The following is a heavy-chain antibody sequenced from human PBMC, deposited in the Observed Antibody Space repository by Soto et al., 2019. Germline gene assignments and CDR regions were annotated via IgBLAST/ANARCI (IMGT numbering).Heavy chain of an antibody. Sequence: SGPTLVKPTQTLTLTCTFSGFSLSTSGVGVGWIRQPPGKALEWLALIYWNDDKRYSPSLKSRLTITKDTSKNQVVLTMTNMDPVDTATYYCAHSARTVAGYNEGYFDYWGQGTLVTVSS. CDR2: IYWNDDK. J-gene: IGHJ4*02. CDR3: AHSARTVAGYNEGYFDY. V-gene: IGHV2-5*01. CDR1: GFSLSTSGVG. D-gene: IGHD6-19*01.